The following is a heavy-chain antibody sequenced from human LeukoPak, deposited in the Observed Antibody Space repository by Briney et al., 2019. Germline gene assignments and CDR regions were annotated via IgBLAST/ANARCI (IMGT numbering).Heavy chain of an antibody. V-gene: IGHV3-7*01. CDR1: GFTFGDYA. Sequence: GGSLRLSCTASGFTFGDYAMSWFRQAPGKGLEWVANIKQDGSEKYYVDSVKGRFTISRDNAKNSLYLQMNSLRAEDTAVHYCARGQPASDYYYYYMDVWGKGTTVTVSS. CDR2: IKQDGSEK. D-gene: IGHD6-13*01. J-gene: IGHJ6*03. CDR3: ARGQPASDYYYYYMDV.